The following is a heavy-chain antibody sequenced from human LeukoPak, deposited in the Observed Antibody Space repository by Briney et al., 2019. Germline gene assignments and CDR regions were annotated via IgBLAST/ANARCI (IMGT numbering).Heavy chain of an antibody. Sequence: PGGSLRLSCAASGFTVDSNYLSWVRQAPGEGLEWVSTIYTGGNTYYAASVKGRFTISRDFSKNTVLLHMNSLRAEDTAMYYCARGDDSGYYDYFDYWGQGALVTVSS. CDR1: GFTVDSNY. V-gene: IGHV3-53*01. D-gene: IGHD3-22*01. CDR2: IYTGGNT. J-gene: IGHJ4*02. CDR3: ARGDDSGYYDYFDY.